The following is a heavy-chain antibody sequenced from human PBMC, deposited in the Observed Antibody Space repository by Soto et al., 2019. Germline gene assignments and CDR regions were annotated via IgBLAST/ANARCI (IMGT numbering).Heavy chain of an antibody. V-gene: IGHV3-30*18. J-gene: IGHJ4*02. CDR3: AQDPKRDGYNYASF. D-gene: IGHD5-12*01. CDR1: GFMFSSYG. Sequence: QVQLVESGGGVVQPGRSLRLSCAASGFMFSSYGMHWVRQAPGKGLEWVAVTSYDGSNKYYADSVKGRFTISRDNSKNPLYLQMNSLRGEDTAIYYCAQDPKRDGYNYASFWGQGTLVTVSS. CDR2: TSYDGSNK.